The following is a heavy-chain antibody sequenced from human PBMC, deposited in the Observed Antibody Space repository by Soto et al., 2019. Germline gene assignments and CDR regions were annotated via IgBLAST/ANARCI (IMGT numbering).Heavy chain of an antibody. D-gene: IGHD1-20*01. Sequence: ASVKVSCKASGYTFTSYGISWVRQAPGQGLEWMGWINAYNGNTKYSQKLQGRVTITKDTSTSTAYMELSSLRSDDTAVYYCARGITLRTPFDYWGQGTMVT. CDR2: INAYNGNT. V-gene: IGHV1-18*01. J-gene: IGHJ4*01. CDR3: ARGITLRTPFDY. CDR1: GYTFTSYG.